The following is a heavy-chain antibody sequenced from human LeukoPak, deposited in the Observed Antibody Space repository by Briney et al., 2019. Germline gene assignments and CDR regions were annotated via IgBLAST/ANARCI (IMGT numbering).Heavy chain of an antibody. J-gene: IGHJ5*02. D-gene: IGHD1-7*01. CDR2: VSSDGSID. CDR3: AREGMGTTFSAWFEP. Sequence: GGSLRLSCAASGFTFSNYGMHWVRQAPGKGLEWVAVVSSDGSIDYYADSLRGRFTVSRDNSKNTMFLQFNTLRPEDTAVYYCAREGMGTTFSAWFEPWGQGTLVTVSS. V-gene: IGHV3-30*03. CDR1: GFTFSNYG.